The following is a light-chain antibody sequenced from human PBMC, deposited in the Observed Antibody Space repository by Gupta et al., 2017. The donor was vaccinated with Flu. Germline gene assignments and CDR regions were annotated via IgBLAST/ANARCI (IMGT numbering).Light chain of an antibody. CDR2: LTS. V-gene: IGKV1-5*03. J-gene: IGKJ1*01. Sequence: PVTLYAAVGARVTITCRASQNIRRWLAWYQQKPGEAPKLLIYLTSRLETGVPSRFSGTGSGKEFTLTISSLQPDDSATYYCQHENNYLGTFGQATKVQI. CDR3: QHENNYLGT. CDR1: QNIRRW.